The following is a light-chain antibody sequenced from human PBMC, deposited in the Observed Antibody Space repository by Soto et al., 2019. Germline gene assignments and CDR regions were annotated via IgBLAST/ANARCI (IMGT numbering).Light chain of an antibody. CDR3: QQRSNWRPT. Sequence: EIVLTQSPATLSLSPGERATLSCRASQNVGNDLAWYHQKRGQAPRLLIYAASNRATGIPARFSGSGSGTDFTLTISSLEPEDCAAYYCQQRSNWRPTFGGGTKVEIK. CDR1: QNVGND. V-gene: IGKV3-11*01. CDR2: AAS. J-gene: IGKJ4*01.